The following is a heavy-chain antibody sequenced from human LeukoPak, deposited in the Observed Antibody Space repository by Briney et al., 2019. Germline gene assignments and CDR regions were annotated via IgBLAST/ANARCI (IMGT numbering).Heavy chain of an antibody. D-gene: IGHD3-3*01. CDR1: GFTFSSYS. CDR3: ASEYDFWSGYRYYYYYGTDV. CDR2: ISSSSSTI. Sequence: GGSLRLSCAASGFTFSSYSMNWVRQAPGKGLEWVSYISSSSSTIYYADSVKGRFTISRDNAKNSLYLQMNSLRAEDTAVYYCASEYDFWSGYRYYYYYGTDVWGQGTTVTVSS. V-gene: IGHV3-48*01. J-gene: IGHJ6*02.